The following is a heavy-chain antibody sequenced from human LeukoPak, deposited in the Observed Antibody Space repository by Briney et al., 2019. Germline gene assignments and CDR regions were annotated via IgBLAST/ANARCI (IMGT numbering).Heavy chain of an antibody. CDR2: IYYSGST. V-gene: IGHV4-39*06. CDR1: GGSISSSSSY. J-gene: IGHJ5*02. CDR3: ARAFFYCSSTSCYTGWFDP. D-gene: IGHD2-2*02. Sequence: SETLSLTCTVSGGSISSSSSYWGWLRHPPGKGLEWLGSIYYSGSTYYNPAPKSRVTISVDPSKNQFPLKLSSVTAADTAVYYCARAFFYCSSTSCYTGWFDPWGQGTLVTVSS.